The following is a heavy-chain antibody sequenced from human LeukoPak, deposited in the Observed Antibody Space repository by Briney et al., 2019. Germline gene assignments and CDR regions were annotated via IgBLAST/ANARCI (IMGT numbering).Heavy chain of an antibody. V-gene: IGHV4-59*01. D-gene: IGHD2-8*02. CDR1: GGSMSDYC. Sequence: SETLSLTCTVSGGSMSDYCWSWIRQPPGKGLEWIGCIYYSGSTDYNPSLKSRVTMSVDTSKNQFSLKLRSVTAADTALYYCARVASTGPFDYWGQGTLVTVSS. CDR2: IYYSGST. CDR3: ARVASTGPFDY. J-gene: IGHJ4*02.